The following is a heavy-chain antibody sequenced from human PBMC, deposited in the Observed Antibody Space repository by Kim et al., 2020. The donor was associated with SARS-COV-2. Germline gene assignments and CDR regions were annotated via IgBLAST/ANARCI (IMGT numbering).Heavy chain of an antibody. CDR3: ARASSWYPYYYYGMDV. CDR1: GGSFSGYY. J-gene: IGHJ6*02. CDR2: INHSGST. V-gene: IGHV4-34*01. Sequence: SETLSLTCAAYGGSFSGYYWSWIRQPPGKGLEWIGEINHSGSTNYNPSLKSRVTISVDTSKNQFSLKLSSVTAADTAVYYCARASSWYPYYYYGMDVWG. D-gene: IGHD6-13*01.